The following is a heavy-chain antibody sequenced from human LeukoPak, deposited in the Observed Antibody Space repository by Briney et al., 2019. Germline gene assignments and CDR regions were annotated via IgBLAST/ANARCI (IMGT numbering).Heavy chain of an antibody. J-gene: IGHJ5*02. CDR1: GYTFTGYY. D-gene: IGHD3-22*01. CDR2: INPNSGDT. Sequence: ASVKVSCKASGYTFTGYYMHWVRQAPGQGLEWMGWINPNSGDTNYAQKFQGRVTMTRDTSISTAYMELSRLRSDDTAVYYCARLYYYDSSGYPDAAMFDPWGQGTLVTVSS. V-gene: IGHV1-2*02. CDR3: ARLYYYDSSGYPDAAMFDP.